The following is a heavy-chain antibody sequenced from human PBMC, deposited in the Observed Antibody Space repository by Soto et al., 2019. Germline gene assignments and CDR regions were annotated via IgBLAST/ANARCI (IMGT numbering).Heavy chain of an antibody. J-gene: IGHJ3*02. D-gene: IGHD3-3*01. Sequence: GASVKVSCKASGYTFTSYDINWVRQATGQGLEWMGWMNPNSGNTGYAQKFQGRVTMTRNTSISTAYMELSSLRSEDTAVYYCARGPPCRFWSGYTCGSFDIWGQGTMVTVSS. CDR1: GYTFTSYD. CDR3: ARGPPCRFWSGYTCGSFDI. CDR2: MNPNSGNT. V-gene: IGHV1-8*01.